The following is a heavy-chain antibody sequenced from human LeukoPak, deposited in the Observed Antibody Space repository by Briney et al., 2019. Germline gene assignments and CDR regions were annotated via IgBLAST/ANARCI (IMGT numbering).Heavy chain of an antibody. CDR3: ARDAGHQLSRRNYYAMDV. CDR1: GGSISSSSYY. D-gene: IGHD2-2*01. J-gene: IGHJ6*02. Sequence: SETLPLTCTVSGGSISSSSYYWAWIRQPPGKGLEWIGSIYYGGSTYYNLSLKSRVTISVDIPKNQFSLKVSPVTAADTAVYYCARDAGHQLSRRNYYAMDVWGQGTTVTVSS. CDR2: IYYGGST. V-gene: IGHV4-39*07.